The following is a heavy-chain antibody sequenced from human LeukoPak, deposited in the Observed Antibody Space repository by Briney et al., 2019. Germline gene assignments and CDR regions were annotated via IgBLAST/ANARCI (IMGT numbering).Heavy chain of an antibody. J-gene: IGHJ4*02. Sequence: PGRSLRLSCAASGFTFSNYGMHWVRQAPGKGLEWVAVIWYDGSNKYYADSVKGRFTISRDNSKNTLHLQMNSLRAEDTAVYYCARDQYSYAHAAHRGQGTLVTVSS. CDR2: IWYDGSNK. D-gene: IGHD5-18*01. V-gene: IGHV3-33*01. CDR1: GFTFSNYG. CDR3: ARDQYSYAHAAH.